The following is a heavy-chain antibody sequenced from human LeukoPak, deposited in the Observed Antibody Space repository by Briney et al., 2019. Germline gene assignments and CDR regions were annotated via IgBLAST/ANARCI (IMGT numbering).Heavy chain of an antibody. CDR2: INPNSGGT. D-gene: IGHD3-10*01. J-gene: IGHJ4*02. V-gene: IGHV1-2*02. CDR3: ARTLGTMVRGVMIY. CDR1: GYTFTGYY. Sequence: ASAKVSCKASGYTFTGYYMHWVRQAPGQGLEWMGWINPNSGGTNYAQKFQGRVTMTRDTSISTAYMELSRLRSDDTAVYYGARTLGTMVRGVMIYWGQGTLVTVSS.